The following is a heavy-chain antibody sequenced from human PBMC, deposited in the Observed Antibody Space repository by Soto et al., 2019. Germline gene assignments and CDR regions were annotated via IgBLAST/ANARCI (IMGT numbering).Heavy chain of an antibody. D-gene: IGHD6-19*01. Sequence: QVQLVQSGAEVKKPGASVKVSCKASGYTFTSYGISWVRQAPGQGLEWMGWISAYNGNTNYAQKLQGRVTMTTDTSTSTADMELRSLRSDDPAVYYCARAMPYSSGWYPYYVDYWGQGTLVTVSS. V-gene: IGHV1-18*01. CDR2: ISAYNGNT. CDR3: ARAMPYSSGWYPYYVDY. CDR1: GYTFTSYG. J-gene: IGHJ4*02.